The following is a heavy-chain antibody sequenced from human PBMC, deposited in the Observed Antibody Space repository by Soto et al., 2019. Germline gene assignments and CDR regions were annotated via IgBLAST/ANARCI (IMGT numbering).Heavy chain of an antibody. CDR3: ARALAGSYDY. D-gene: IGHD1-26*01. Sequence: SQTLSLTCAISGDSVSSKSAAWNWIRQPPSRGLEWLGRTHFRSKWSTDYAVSLKGRITVNPDTSKNQFSLRLNSVTPEDTAIYYCARALAGSYDYWGQGTLVTVSS. V-gene: IGHV6-1*01. CDR1: GDSVSSKSAA. J-gene: IGHJ4*02. CDR2: THFRSKWST.